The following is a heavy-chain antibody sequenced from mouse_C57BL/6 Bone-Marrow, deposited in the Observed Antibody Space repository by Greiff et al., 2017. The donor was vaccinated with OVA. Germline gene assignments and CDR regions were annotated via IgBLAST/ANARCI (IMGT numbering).Heavy chain of an antibody. CDR2: IHPNSGST. J-gene: IGHJ3*01. V-gene: IGHV1-64*01. Sequence: QVQLKQPGAELVKPGASVKLSCKASGYTFTSYWMHWVKQRPGQGLEWIGMIHPNSGSTNYNEKFKSKATLTVDKSSSTAYMQLSSLTSEDSAVYYGARGGRDSPVAYWGQGTLVTVSA. D-gene: IGHD3-1*01. CDR1: GYTFTSYW. CDR3: ARGGRDSPVAY.